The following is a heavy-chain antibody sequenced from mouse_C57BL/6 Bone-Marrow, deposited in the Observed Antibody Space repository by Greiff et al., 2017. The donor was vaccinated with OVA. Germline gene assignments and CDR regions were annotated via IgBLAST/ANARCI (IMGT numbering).Heavy chain of an antibody. CDR2: IDPENGDT. CDR3: TRGDY. J-gene: IGHJ4*01. CDR1: GFNIKDDY. Sequence: VQLQQSGAELVRPGASVKLSCTASGFNIKDDYMHWVKQRPEQGLEWIGWIDPENGDTAYASKFQGTATITADTSSNTAYLQLSSLTSEDTAVYYCTRGDYWGQGTSVTVSS. V-gene: IGHV14-4*01.